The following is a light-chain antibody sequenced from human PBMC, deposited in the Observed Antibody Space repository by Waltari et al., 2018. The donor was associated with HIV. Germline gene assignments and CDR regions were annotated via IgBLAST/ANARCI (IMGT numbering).Light chain of an antibody. CDR3: GTWDSSLSAGV. Sequence: QSVLTQPPSVSAAPGQKVTISCSGSSSNIGKNYVSWYQQLPGTAPKLLLYDNNGRPAGSPDRFAGSKSGTSATLGITGLQTGDEADYYCGTWDSSLSAGVFGGGTKLTVL. V-gene: IGLV1-51*01. CDR2: DNN. J-gene: IGLJ2*01. CDR1: SSNIGKNY.